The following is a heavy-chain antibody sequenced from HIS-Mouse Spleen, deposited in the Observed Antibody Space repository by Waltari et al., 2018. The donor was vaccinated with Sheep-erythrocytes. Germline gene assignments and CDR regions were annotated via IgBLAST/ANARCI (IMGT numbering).Heavy chain of an antibody. J-gene: IGHJ3*02. CDR1: GGSISSSSYY. V-gene: IGHV4-39*07. CDR3: ARDIVATITGAFDI. Sequence: QLQLQESGPGLVKPSETLSLTCTVSGGSISSSSYYWGWIRQPPGKGLGWIGSIYYSGRTYYNPSLKSRVTISVDTSKNQFSLKLSSVTAADTAVYYCARDIVATITGAFDIWGQGTMVTVSS. D-gene: IGHD5-12*01. CDR2: IYYSGRT.